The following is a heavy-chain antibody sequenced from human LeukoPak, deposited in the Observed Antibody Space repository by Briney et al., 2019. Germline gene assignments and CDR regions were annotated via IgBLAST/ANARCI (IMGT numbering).Heavy chain of an antibody. CDR1: GFTFSSYA. CDR3: ARGRNVDYGDQWGFDY. Sequence: GGSLRLSCAASGFTFSSYAMSWVRQAPGKGLEWVSAISGSGGSTYYADSVKGRFTISRDNSKNTLYLQMNSLRAEDTAVYYCARGRNVDYGDQWGFDYWGQGTLVTVSS. V-gene: IGHV3-23*01. CDR2: ISGSGGST. J-gene: IGHJ4*02. D-gene: IGHD4-17*01.